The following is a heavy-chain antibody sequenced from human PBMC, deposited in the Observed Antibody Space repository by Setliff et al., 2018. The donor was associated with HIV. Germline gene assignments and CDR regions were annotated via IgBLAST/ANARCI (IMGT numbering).Heavy chain of an antibody. CDR3: ASARIPTGGTSTSFDY. D-gene: IGHD1-1*01. CDR1: GFTFSNYW. CDR2: IKQDGSEK. V-gene: IGHV3-7*01. Sequence: LRLSCAASGFTFSNYWMHWVRQAPGKGLEWVASIKQDGSEKYYVDSVKGRFTISRDNAKNSLHLQVNSLRPEDTAVYYCASARIPTGGTSTSFDYWGQGTLVTVSS. J-gene: IGHJ4*02.